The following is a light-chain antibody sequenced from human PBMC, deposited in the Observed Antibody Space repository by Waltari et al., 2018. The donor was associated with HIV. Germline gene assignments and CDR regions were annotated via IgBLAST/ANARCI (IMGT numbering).Light chain of an antibody. CDR2: AAS. J-gene: IGKJ3*01. V-gene: IGKV1-27*01. Sequence: DIQMTQSPSSLSASVGDRVTITCRASQAISKYLAWYQQKPGKPPKLLIYAASTLQSGVPSRFSGRGSGTDFTLTITSLQPEDVATYYCQKYNSVPPLTFGPGTKVNIK. CDR3: QKYNSVPPLT. CDR1: QAISKY.